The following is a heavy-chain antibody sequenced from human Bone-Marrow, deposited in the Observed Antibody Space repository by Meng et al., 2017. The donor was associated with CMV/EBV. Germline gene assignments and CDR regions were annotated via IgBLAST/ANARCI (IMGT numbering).Heavy chain of an antibody. Sequence: ETLSLTCAASGFTFSSYSMNCVRQAPGKGLEWVPSISSISSYIDYADSVKGRFTISRDNAKNSLYLQMNSLRAEDTAVYYCARVNIVVVPAAPAYYYYGMDVWGQGTTVTVSS. J-gene: IGHJ6*02. V-gene: IGHV3-21*01. CDR3: ARVNIVVVPAAPAYYYYGMDV. CDR2: ISSISSYI. CDR1: GFTFSSYS. D-gene: IGHD2-2*01.